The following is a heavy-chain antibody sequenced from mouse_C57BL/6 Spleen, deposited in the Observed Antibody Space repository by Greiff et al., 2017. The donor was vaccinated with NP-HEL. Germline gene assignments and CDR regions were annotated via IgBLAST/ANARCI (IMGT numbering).Heavy chain of an antibody. J-gene: IGHJ2*01. CDR3: AREGMVTSKD. Sequence: QVQLQQPGAELVRPGTSVKLSCKASGYTFTSYWMHWVKQRPGQGLEWIGVIDPSDSYTNYNQKFKGKATLTVDTSSSTAYMQLSSLTSEDSAVYYCAREGMVTSKDWGQGTTLTVSS. D-gene: IGHD2-3*01. CDR2: IDPSDSYT. CDR1: GYTFTSYW. V-gene: IGHV1-59*01.